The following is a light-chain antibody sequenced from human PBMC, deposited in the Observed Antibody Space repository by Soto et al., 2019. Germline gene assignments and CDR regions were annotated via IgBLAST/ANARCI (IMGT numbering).Light chain of an antibody. Sequence: QSALTQPASVSASPGQSISISCTGTSNDIGAFDYVSWYQQHPGKAPKLIIYEVTKRPSEVPDRFSGSKSGNTASLTVSGLQAEDEADYYCSSHAGIINVVFGGGTKLTVL. CDR3: SSHAGIINVV. CDR2: EVT. V-gene: IGLV2-8*01. J-gene: IGLJ3*02. CDR1: SNDIGAFDY.